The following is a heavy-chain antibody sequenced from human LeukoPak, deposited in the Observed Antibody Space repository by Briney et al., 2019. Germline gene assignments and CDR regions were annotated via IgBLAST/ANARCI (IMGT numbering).Heavy chain of an antibody. CDR3: ARDPGSSSFDY. J-gene: IGHJ4*02. CDR2: IDQDGSVR. Sequence: GGSLRLSCVASGFTFSSFWMSWVRQAPGKGLEFVANIDQDGSVRNYVDSVKGRFIISRDNARNSLYLQMDSLRAEDTAVYFCARDPGSSSFDYWGLGTPVTVSS. V-gene: IGHV3-7*01. CDR1: GFTFSSFW. D-gene: IGHD6-13*01.